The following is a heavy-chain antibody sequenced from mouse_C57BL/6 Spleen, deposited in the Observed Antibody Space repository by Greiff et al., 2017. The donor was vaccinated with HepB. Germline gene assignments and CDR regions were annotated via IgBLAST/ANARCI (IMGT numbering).Heavy chain of an antibody. V-gene: IGHV1-15*01. CDR1: GYTFTDYE. J-gene: IGHJ2*01. D-gene: IGHD4-1*01. CDR2: IDPETGGT. Sequence: VQGVESGAELVRPGASVTLSCKASGYTFTDYEMHWVKQTPVHGLEWIGAIDPETGGTAYNQKFKGKAILTADKSSTTAYMELRSLTSEDSAFYYWTRSLNWDYFGYWGQRTTLSVAS. CDR3: TRSLNWDYFGY.